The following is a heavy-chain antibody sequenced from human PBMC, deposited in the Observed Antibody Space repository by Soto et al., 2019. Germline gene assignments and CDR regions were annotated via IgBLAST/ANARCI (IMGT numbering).Heavy chain of an antibody. CDR3: ARPYSSGWYGDLDY. Sequence: QVQLVESGGGVVQPGRSLRLSCTASGFTFSSYAMHWVRQAPGKGLEWVAVILYDGSNKYYADSVKGRFTISRDNSKNTMYLQMNSLRVEDTAVYYCARPYSSGWYGDLDYLGQGTLVTVSS. V-gene: IGHV3-30-3*01. D-gene: IGHD6-19*01. J-gene: IGHJ4*02. CDR2: ILYDGSNK. CDR1: GFTFSSYA.